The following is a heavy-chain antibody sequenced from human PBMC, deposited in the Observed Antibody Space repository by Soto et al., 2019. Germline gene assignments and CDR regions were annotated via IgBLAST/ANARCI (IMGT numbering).Heavy chain of an antibody. CDR3: SRGSGWLTDY. J-gene: IGHJ4*02. CDR1: DVSTSNFF. Sequence: ETLSLTCAVSDVSTSNFFWKWFRQPPGKGLEWIGNIHSSGTTNYNPSLESRVTISLDTSMSQCSLRMNSVTAADTAVYFCSRGSGWLTDYWGQGTQVTVSS. CDR2: IHSSGTT. D-gene: IGHD6-19*01. V-gene: IGHV4-59*08.